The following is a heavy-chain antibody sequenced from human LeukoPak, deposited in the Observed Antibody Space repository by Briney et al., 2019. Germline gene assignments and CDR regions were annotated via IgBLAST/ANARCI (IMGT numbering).Heavy chain of an antibody. CDR3: ARSVVLRFLEWPYYFDY. CDR1: GYTFTNYG. CDR2: ISAYNGNT. V-gene: IGHV1-18*01. J-gene: IGHJ4*02. Sequence: ASVKVSCKASGYTFTNYGISWVRQAPGQGLEGMGWISAYNGNTNYAQKLQGRVTMTTDTSTSTAYMELRSLRSDDTAVYYCARSVVLRFLEWPYYFDYWGQGTLVTVSS. D-gene: IGHD3-3*01.